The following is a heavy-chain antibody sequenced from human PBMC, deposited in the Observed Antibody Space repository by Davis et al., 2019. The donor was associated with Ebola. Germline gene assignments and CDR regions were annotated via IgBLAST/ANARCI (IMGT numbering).Heavy chain of an antibody. Sequence: PGGSLRLSCVASGFTFSPYWMHWIRLAPGKGLVWVSRINGDGSSTSYADPVKGRFTISRDNARNILYLQMNSLRVEDTSVYYCARDRNYQPTDPWGQGTLVTVTS. V-gene: IGHV3-74*01. CDR3: ARDRNYQPTDP. D-gene: IGHD1-7*01. J-gene: IGHJ5*02. CDR2: INGDGSST. CDR1: GFTFSPYW.